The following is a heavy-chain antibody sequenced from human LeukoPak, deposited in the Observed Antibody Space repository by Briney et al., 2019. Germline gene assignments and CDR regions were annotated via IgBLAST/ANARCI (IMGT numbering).Heavy chain of an antibody. V-gene: IGHV3-21*01. J-gene: IGHJ3*02. Sequence: PGGSLRLSCAASGFTFSSYSMNWGRQAPGKGLEWVSSISSSSSYIYYADSVKGRFTISRDNAKNSLYLQMNSLRAEDTAVYYCAREPPLVGATNDAFDIWGQGTMVTVSS. CDR2: ISSSSSYI. CDR1: GFTFSSYS. CDR3: AREPPLVGATNDAFDI. D-gene: IGHD1-26*01.